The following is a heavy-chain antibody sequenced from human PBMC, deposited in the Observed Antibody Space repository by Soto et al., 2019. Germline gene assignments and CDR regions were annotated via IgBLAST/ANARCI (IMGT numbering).Heavy chain of an antibody. CDR1: GSSISNDNW. Sequence: PXGTMDLSCGVSGSSISNDNWWVCIRQPPGKGLEWIGYIHHTGYTYSNPALKSRLTMSVDTSKNQFSLRLSSVTAVDTAVYYCATKDNGKYFFDSWGQGALVTVSS. J-gene: IGHJ4*02. V-gene: IGHV4-28*01. CDR2: IHHTGYT. D-gene: IGHD1-26*01. CDR3: ATKDNGKYFFDS.